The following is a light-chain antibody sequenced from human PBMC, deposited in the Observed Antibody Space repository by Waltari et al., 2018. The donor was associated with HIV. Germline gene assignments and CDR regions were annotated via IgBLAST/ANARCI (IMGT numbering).Light chain of an antibody. CDR2: STT. V-gene: IGLV8-61*01. CDR1: SGSVSASYC. Sequence: QTVVTQEPSFSVSPGGTVTLTCGLSSGSVSASYCPSWYQQTPGQAPRTLISSTTTRSSGVPDRFSGSILGNKAALTITGAQADDESVYYCSLYMGGGIWVFGGGTKLTVL. J-gene: IGLJ3*02. CDR3: SLYMGGGIWV.